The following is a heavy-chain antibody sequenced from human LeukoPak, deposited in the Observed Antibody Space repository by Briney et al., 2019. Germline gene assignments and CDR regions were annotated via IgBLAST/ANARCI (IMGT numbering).Heavy chain of an antibody. D-gene: IGHD2-2*01. J-gene: IGHJ5*02. CDR1: GYTFTSNG. Sequence: SVKVSCKASGYTFTSNGISWVRQAPGQGLEWMGWISGYNGNTNYAQKFQGRVTMTTDTSTSTAYMELRSLTSDDTAVYFCARDPLSSTTSQNWLDPWGQGTLVIVSS. V-gene: IGHV1-18*01. CDR3: ARDPLSSTTSQNWLDP. CDR2: ISGYNGNT.